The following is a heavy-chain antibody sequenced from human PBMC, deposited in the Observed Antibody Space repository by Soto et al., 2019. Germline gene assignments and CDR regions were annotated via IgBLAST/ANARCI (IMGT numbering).Heavy chain of an antibody. J-gene: IGHJ4*02. CDR3: ARGPETRSTAYFDY. D-gene: IGHD2-2*01. Sequence: ASVKVSCKASGYTFKDYGITWVRQAPGQGLEWMGWISAYTGNTNYAQRVQGRVTMSTDTSTSTAYLELRSLRSDDTAVYYCARGPETRSTAYFDYWGQGTLVIVSS. CDR2: ISAYTGNT. V-gene: IGHV1-18*01. CDR1: GYTFKDYG.